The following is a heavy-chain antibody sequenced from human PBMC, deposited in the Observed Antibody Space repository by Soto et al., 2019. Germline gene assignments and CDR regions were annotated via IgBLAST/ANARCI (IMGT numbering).Heavy chain of an antibody. CDR3: ARISKSTDSFDC. J-gene: IGHJ4*02. CDR2: IFSNDEK. CDR1: GFSLSNATMG. D-gene: IGHD4-4*01. V-gene: IGHV2-26*01. Sequence: QVTLKESGPVLVKPTETLTLTCTVSGFSLSNATMGVGWLRQPPGKALEWLAHIFSNDEKFYSTSLKRRLTLSTDTSKGQVVLNMSSMYPVDTAIYFCARISKSTDSFDCWGQGTLVTVSS.